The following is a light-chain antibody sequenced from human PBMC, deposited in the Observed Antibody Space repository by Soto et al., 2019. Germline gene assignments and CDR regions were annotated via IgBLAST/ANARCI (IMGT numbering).Light chain of an antibody. Sequence: QSVLTQPASVSGSPGQSITLSCTGTSSDVGGYHFVSWYQQHPGKAPKLMIYEVSKRPSGVSDRFSGSKSGSTASLTISGLQAEEEADYYCDSYTTGSTYVFGTGTKLTVL. J-gene: IGLJ1*01. V-gene: IGLV2-14*01. CDR2: EVS. CDR3: DSYTTGSTYV. CDR1: SSDVGGYHF.